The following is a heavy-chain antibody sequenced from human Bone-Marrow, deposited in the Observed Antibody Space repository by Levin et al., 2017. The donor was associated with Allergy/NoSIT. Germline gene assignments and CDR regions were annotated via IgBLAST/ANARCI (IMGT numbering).Heavy chain of an antibody. CDR3: ARRRGSDGSSYFDY. CDR1: GFSLSTPGMG. D-gene: IGHD2-15*01. CDR2: IYWDDDT. Sequence: NVSGPTLVKPTQTLALTCSFSGFSLSTPGMGMGWIRQPPGKALEWLALIYWDDDTRYSPSLKSRLTITMDTSKTQVVLIMTNMDPVDTATYYCARRRGSDGSSYFDYWGQGTLVTVSS. V-gene: IGHV2-5*02. J-gene: IGHJ4*02.